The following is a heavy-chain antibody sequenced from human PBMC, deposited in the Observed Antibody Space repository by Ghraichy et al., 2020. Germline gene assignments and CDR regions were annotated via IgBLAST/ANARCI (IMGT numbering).Heavy chain of an antibody. CDR2: VAPVMGSA. V-gene: IGHV1-69*13. J-gene: IGHJ6*02. CDR3: TRQGLDYEGHHYYGIDV. Sequence: SVKVACKASGGDFNNFGFTWLRLAPEKGLVWMGGVAPVMGSANSAQQFQGRLTITADESTSTVYMDLTTLTFEDTAIYYCTRQGLDYEGHHYYGIDVWGQGTAVTVSS. D-gene: IGHD3-16*01. CDR1: GGDFNNFG.